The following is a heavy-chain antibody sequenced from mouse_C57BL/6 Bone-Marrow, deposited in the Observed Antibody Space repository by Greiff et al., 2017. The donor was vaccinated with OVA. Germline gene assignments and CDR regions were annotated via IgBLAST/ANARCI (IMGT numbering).Heavy chain of an antibody. J-gene: IGHJ3*01. D-gene: IGHD1-2*01. Sequence: VQLQQPGAELVKPGASVKLSCKASGYTFTDYNMDWVKQSHGKSLEWIGDINPNNGGTIYNQKFKGKATLTVDKSSSTAYMELRSLTSEDTAVYYCARRLLRVWFAYWGQGTLVTVSA. CDR3: ARRLLRVWFAY. CDR1: GYTFTDYN. V-gene: IGHV1-18*01. CDR2: INPNNGGT.